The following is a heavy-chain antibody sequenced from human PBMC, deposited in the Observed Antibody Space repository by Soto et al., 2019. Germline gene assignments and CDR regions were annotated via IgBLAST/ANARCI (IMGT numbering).Heavy chain of an antibody. CDR1: GYTFTSYA. D-gene: IGHD6-19*01. V-gene: IGHV1-8*02. Sequence: ASVKVSCKASGYTFTSYAMHWVRQAPGQRLEWMGWMNPNSGNTGYAQKFQGRVTMTRNTSISTAYVELSSLRSEDTAVYYRARRLAVAAHYWYFDLWGRGTLVNVSS. CDR3: ARRLAVAAHYWYFDL. J-gene: IGHJ2*01. CDR2: MNPNSGNT.